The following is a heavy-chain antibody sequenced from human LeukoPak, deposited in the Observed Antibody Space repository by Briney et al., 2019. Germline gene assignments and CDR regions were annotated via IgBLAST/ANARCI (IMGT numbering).Heavy chain of an antibody. CDR1: GFTVSSNY. J-gene: IGHJ4*02. V-gene: IGHV3-53*05. D-gene: IGHD3-3*01. CDR3: AKPRGGYYFDY. Sequence: AGGSLTLSCAASGFTVSSNYMSWVRQAPGKGLEWVSVIYSGGSTYYADSVKGRFTISRDNSKNTVYLQMNSLRPEDAAVYYCAKPRGGYYFDYWGQGTLVTVSA. CDR2: IYSGGST.